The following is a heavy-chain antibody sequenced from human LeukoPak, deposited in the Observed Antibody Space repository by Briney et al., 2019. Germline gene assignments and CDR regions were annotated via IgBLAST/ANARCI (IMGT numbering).Heavy chain of an antibody. Sequence: GGSLRLSCAASGFTFSSYGMHWVRQAPGKGLEWVAFIRYDGSNKYYADSVKGRFTISRDNSKNTLYLHVNSLRPEDTAVYYCAKDLWGGSYVGGDAFDIWGQGTMVTVSS. D-gene: IGHD1-26*01. V-gene: IGHV3-30*02. CDR1: GFTFSSYG. J-gene: IGHJ3*02. CDR2: IRYDGSNK. CDR3: AKDLWGGSYVGGDAFDI.